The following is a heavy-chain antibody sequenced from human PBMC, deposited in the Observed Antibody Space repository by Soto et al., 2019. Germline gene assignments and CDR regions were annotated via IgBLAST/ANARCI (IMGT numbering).Heavy chain of an antibody. J-gene: IGHJ6*03. V-gene: IGHV4-31*03. CDR1: GGSISSGGYY. CDR2: IYYSGST. CDR3: ARDRRPTYYYGSGSYYQPRYYYYYMDV. D-gene: IGHD3-10*01. Sequence: QVQLQESGPGLVKPSQTLSLTCTVSGGSISSGGYYWSWIRQHPGKGLEWIGYIYYSGSTYYNPSRKSRVTISVDTSKNQFSLKLSSVTAADTAVYYCARDRRPTYYYGSGSYYQPRYYYYYMDVWGKGTTVTVSS.